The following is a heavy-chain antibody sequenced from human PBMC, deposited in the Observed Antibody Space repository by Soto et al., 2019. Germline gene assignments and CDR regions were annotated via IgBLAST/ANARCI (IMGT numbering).Heavy chain of an antibody. Sequence: EVPLVESGGGLVQPGGSLRLTCAASGFTFSSYWMHWVRQVPGKGLVWVSRINSDGSSTSYADSVKGRFTISRDNAKNTLYLQMNGLTGEDTGVYYCATSRSFDYWGQGSLVIVSS. V-gene: IGHV3-74*01. CDR3: ATSRSFDY. CDR1: GFTFSSYW. J-gene: IGHJ4*02. CDR2: INSDGSST.